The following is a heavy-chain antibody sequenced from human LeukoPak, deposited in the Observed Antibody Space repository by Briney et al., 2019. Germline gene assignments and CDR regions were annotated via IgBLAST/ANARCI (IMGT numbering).Heavy chain of an antibody. CDR3: ARGGYGSGSYYPPSYYYYYYMDV. J-gene: IGHJ6*03. CDR1: GGSFSGYY. CDR2: INHSGST. Sequence: PSETLSLTCAVYGGSFSGYYWSWIRQPPGKGLEWIGEINHSGSTNYNPSLKSRVTISVDTSKNQFSLKLSSVTAADTAVYYCARGGYGSGSYYPPSYYYYYYMDVWGKGTTVTISS. V-gene: IGHV4-34*01. D-gene: IGHD3-10*01.